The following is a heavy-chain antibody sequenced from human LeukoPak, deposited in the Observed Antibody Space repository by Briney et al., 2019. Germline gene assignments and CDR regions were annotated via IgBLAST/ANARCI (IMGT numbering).Heavy chain of an antibody. Sequence: GGSLRLSCTASGFTFSASAIYWVRQASGKGLEWVGRIRSKADNYATAYPASEKGRFAISRDDSKNTAYLQMNSLGTEDTAVYYCAATVTMTADYFGYWGQGTLVTVSS. CDR2: IRSKADNYAT. V-gene: IGHV3-73*01. CDR3: AATVTMTADYFGY. J-gene: IGHJ4*02. D-gene: IGHD4-17*01. CDR1: GFTFSASA.